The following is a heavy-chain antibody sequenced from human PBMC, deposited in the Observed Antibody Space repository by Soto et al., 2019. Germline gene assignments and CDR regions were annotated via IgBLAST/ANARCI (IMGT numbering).Heavy chain of an antibody. CDR2: IIPIFGTA. CDR3: AKDYYDSSGYWFDP. Sequence: SVKVSCKASGYTFTSYGISWVRQAPGQGLEWMGGIIPIFGTANYAQKFQGRVTITADESTSTAYMELSSLRSEDTAVYYCAKDYYDSSGYWFDPWGQGTLVTVSS. J-gene: IGHJ5*02. D-gene: IGHD3-22*01. V-gene: IGHV1-69*13. CDR1: GYTFTSYG.